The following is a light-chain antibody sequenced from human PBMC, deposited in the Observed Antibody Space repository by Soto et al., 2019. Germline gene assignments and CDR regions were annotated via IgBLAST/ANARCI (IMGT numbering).Light chain of an antibody. CDR1: QSISTY. J-gene: IGKJ1*01. CDR3: QQSHSAPWT. Sequence: RASQSISTYLNWYQQKPGKAPRLLIYAASSLQSGVPSRFSGSGSGTDFTLTISSLQPEDSATYYCQQSHSAPWTFGQGTKVEI. V-gene: IGKV1-39*01. CDR2: AAS.